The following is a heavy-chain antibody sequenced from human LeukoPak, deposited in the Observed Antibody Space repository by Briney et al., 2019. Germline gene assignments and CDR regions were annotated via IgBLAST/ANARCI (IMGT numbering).Heavy chain of an antibody. CDR3: ARGIVVAGPLDY. Sequence: SSETLSLTCTVSGGSISSIYWSWIRQPPGKGLEWIGYIYYSGSTNSNPSLKSRVTMSVDTSKNQVSLRLSSVTTADTAVYYCARGIVVAGPLDYWGQGALVTVSS. J-gene: IGHJ4*02. V-gene: IGHV4-59*01. CDR2: IYYSGST. CDR1: GGSISSIY. D-gene: IGHD2-15*01.